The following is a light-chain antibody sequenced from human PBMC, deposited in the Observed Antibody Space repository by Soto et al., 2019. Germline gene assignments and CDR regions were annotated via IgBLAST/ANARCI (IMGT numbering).Light chain of an antibody. V-gene: IGKV1-6*01. CDR2: AAS. CDR1: QGIRNE. J-gene: IGKJ1*01. Sequence: ATQMTQSPSSLSASVGDTVTITCRASQGIRNELAWYQQAPGKAPKLLIYAASSVQSGVPSRFSGSGSDTDFTITISSLQPEDFATYYCLQDFDYPRTFGQGTKVEI. CDR3: LQDFDYPRT.